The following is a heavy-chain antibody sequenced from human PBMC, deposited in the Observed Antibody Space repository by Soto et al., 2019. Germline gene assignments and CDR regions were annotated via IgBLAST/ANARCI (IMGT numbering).Heavy chain of an antibody. V-gene: IGHV3-30*18. D-gene: IGHD1-1*01. Sequence: QVQLVESGGGVVQPGRSLRLSCAASGFTFSNCGMHWVRQAPGKGMEWVTMISYDGSKRYYADSVKGRFTISSDSSEHTLYLQMRSLRAEAMAVSYCAKDLYFRGGYNYVDPWCPGNLVTVSS. J-gene: IGHJ5*02. CDR2: ISYDGSKR. CDR1: GFTFSNCG. CDR3: AKDLYFRGGYNYVDP.